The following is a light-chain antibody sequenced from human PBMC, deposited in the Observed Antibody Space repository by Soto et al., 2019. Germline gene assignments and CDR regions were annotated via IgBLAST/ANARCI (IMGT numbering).Light chain of an antibody. CDR2: LGS. J-gene: IGKJ1*01. CDR1: QSLLHSNGFIY. Sequence: DILMTQSPLSLPVTPGEPASISCRSSQSLLHSNGFIYLDWYLQKPGQPPQLLIYLGSFRASGVSDRFSGSGSGTDFTLQISTVEADDVGIYYCMQSLQVPPTFGQGTKVDI. V-gene: IGKV2-28*01. CDR3: MQSLQVPPT.